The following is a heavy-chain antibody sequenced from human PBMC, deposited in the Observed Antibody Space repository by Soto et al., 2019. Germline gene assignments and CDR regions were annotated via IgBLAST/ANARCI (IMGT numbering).Heavy chain of an antibody. CDR3: TTRGGITYYYDRSGYYPFDY. CDR1: GFTFSNAW. J-gene: IGHJ4*02. Sequence: GGSLRLSCAASGFTFSNAWMSWVRQAPGKGLEWVGRIKSKTDGGTTDYAAPVKGRFTISRDDSKNTLYLQMNSLKTEDTAVYYCTTRGGITYYYDRSGYYPFDYWGQGTLVTVSS. V-gene: IGHV3-15*01. CDR2: IKSKTDGGTT. D-gene: IGHD3-22*01.